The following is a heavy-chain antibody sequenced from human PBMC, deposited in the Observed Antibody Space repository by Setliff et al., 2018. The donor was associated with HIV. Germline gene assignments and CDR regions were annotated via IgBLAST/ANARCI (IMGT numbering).Heavy chain of an antibody. Sequence: SETLSLTCAVYGGSFSGYYWSWIRQPPGKGLEWIGEINHSGSTNYNPSIRSRVTISLDTAKNRFSLKLNSVTAADTAVYYCARRSIVGVARGFYYYNLDVWGQGTTVTVSS. D-gene: IGHD1-26*01. CDR3: ARRSIVGVARGFYYYNLDV. V-gene: IGHV4-34*01. J-gene: IGHJ6*02. CDR2: INHSGST. CDR1: GGSFSGYY.